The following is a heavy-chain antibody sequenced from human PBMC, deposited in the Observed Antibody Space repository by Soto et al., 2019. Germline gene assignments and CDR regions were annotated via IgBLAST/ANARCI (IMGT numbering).Heavy chain of an antibody. D-gene: IGHD3-3*01. CDR1: GYTFTSYD. CDR3: ARGRVGAPYYDFWSGYYSVRYYYYYMDV. J-gene: IGHJ6*03. V-gene: IGHV1-8*01. CDR2: MNPNSGNT. Sequence: ASVKVSCKASGYTFTSYDINWVQQATGQGLEWMGWMNPNSGNTGYAQKFQGRVTMTRNTSISTAYMELSSLRSEDTAVYYCARGRVGAPYYDFWSGYYSVRYYYYYMDVWGKGTTVTVSS.